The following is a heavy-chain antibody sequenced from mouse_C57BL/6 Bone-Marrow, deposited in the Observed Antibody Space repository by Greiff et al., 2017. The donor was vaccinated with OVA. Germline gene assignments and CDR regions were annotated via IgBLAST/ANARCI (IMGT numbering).Heavy chain of an antibody. J-gene: IGHJ2*01. CDR2: IYPGDGDT. CDR3: ARGGYYGYFDY. D-gene: IGHD2-1*01. V-gene: IGHV1-82*01. Sequence: VNLVESGPELVKPGASVKISCKASGYAFSSSWMNWVKQRPGKGLEWIGRIYPGDGDTNYNGKFKGKATLTADKSSSTAYMQLSSLTSEDSAVYFCARGGYYGYFDYWGQGTTLTVSS. CDR1: GYAFSSSW.